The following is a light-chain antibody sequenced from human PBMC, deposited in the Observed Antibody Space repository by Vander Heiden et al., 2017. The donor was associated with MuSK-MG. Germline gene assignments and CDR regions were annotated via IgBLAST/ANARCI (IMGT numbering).Light chain of an antibody. Sequence: DIQMTQYPSTLSASVGDRVTITCRASQSISSWLAWYQQKPGKAPKLLSYDASSLESGVPSRFSGSGFGTEFTLTISSLQPDDFAAYYCQQYNPCPWTFGQGTKVEIK. CDR3: QQYNPCPWT. V-gene: IGKV1-5*01. CDR1: QSISSW. J-gene: IGKJ1*01. CDR2: DAS.